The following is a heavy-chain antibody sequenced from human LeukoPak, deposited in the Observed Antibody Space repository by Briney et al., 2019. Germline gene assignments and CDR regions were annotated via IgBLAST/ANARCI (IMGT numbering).Heavy chain of an antibody. Sequence: PSETLSLTCSVSGGSISGRSYYWGWIRQPPGKGLEWIGSFYYTGITYFNPSLKGRVTVSVDTSRKHFSLKLTSVTAADTAVYYCARGLFYCSSTSCGGRLFDYWGQGTLVTVSS. CDR1: GGSISGRSYY. D-gene: IGHD2-2*01. J-gene: IGHJ4*02. V-gene: IGHV4-39*02. CDR3: ARGLFYCSSTSCGGRLFDY. CDR2: FYYTGIT.